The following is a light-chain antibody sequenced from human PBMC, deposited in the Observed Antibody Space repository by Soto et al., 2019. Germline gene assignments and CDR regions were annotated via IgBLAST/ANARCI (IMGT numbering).Light chain of an antibody. CDR1: QSVRSER. CDR2: DAS. Sequence: EIVLAQSPDTLSLSPGERATLSCRASQSVRSERLAWYQQKRGQAPTLLIFDASSRASGTPERFSGSGSGTDFTLTISSLEPEDFAVYYCQQRSNWPTITFGQGTRLEIK. V-gene: IGKV3-11*01. CDR3: QQRSNWPTIT. J-gene: IGKJ5*01.